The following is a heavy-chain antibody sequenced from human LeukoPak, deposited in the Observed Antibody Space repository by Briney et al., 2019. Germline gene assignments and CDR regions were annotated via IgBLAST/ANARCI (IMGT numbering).Heavy chain of an antibody. Sequence: PSETLSLTCTVSGGSISSYYWSWIRQPPGKGLEWMGYINYSGTTKYNPSLKSRVTISLDTSKNQFSLKLSSVTAADTAVYYCARGAGWYDYWGQGTLVTVSS. V-gene: IGHV4-59*01. D-gene: IGHD6-19*01. CDR3: ARGAGWYDY. J-gene: IGHJ4*02. CDR2: INYSGTT. CDR1: GGSISSYY.